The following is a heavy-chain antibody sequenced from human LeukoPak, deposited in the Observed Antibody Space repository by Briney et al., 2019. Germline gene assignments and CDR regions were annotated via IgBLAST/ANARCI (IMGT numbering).Heavy chain of an antibody. CDR2: INHSGST. Sequence: SETLSLTCAVYGGSFSGYYWSWIRQLPGKGLEWIGEINHSGSTNYNPSLKSRVTISVDASKNLFALKLSSVTAADTAVYYCARDRYCSGGSCYLGWFDPWGQGTLVTVSS. CDR1: GGSFSGYY. D-gene: IGHD2-15*01. CDR3: ARDRYCSGGSCYLGWFDP. J-gene: IGHJ5*02. V-gene: IGHV4-34*01.